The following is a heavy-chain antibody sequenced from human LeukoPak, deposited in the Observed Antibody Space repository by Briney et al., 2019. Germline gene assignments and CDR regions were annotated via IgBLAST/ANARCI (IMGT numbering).Heavy chain of an antibody. J-gene: IGHJ6*02. V-gene: IGHV1-2*02. CDR2: INPNSGGT. D-gene: IGHD2-2*01. Sequence: ASVKVSCKASGYTFTGYYMHWVRQAPGQGLGWMGWINPNSGGTNYAQKFQGRVTMTRDTSISTAYMELSRLRSDDTAVYCCARDESSTSWGHYYYYGMDVWGQGTTVTVSS. CDR1: GYTFTGYY. CDR3: ARDESSTSWGHYYYYGMDV.